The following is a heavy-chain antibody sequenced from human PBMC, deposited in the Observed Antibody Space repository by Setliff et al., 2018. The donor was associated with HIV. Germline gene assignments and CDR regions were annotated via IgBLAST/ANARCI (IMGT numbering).Heavy chain of an antibody. J-gene: IGHJ6*02. D-gene: IGHD3-3*01. Sequence: SETLSLTCTVSGGSISSADYYWSWIRQPPGKGLEWIGEIDHRGRPKYNPSLNSRVTMSVDKSRNQFSLKVSSVTAADTAVYYCARIFGDQGYYYGMDVWGQGTTVTVSS. CDR3: ARIFGDQGYYYGMDV. CDR1: GGSISSADY. V-gene: IGHV4-39*07. CDR2: IDHRGRP.